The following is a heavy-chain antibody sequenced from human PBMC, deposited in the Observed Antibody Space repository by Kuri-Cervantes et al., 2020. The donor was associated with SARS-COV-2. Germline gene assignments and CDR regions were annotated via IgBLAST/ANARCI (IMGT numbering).Heavy chain of an antibody. D-gene: IGHD3-22*01. CDR3: APRASSGYYYAGIDY. CDR2: ISGSGGST. CDR1: GFTFSSYA. J-gene: IGHJ4*02. Sequence: GGSLRLSCAASGFTFSSYAMSWVRQAPGKGLEWVSAISGSGGSTYYADSVKGRFTISRDNSKNTLYLQMNSLRAEDTAVYYCAPRASSGYYYAGIDYWGQGTLVTVSS. V-gene: IGHV3-23*01.